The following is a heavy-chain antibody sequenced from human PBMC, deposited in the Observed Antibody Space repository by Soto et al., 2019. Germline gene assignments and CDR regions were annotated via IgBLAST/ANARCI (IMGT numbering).Heavy chain of an antibody. CDR3: AREREEFGEGAFYYYGMDV. V-gene: IGHV1-18*01. D-gene: IGHD3-10*01. Sequence: SVKVSCQASGSPFTSYGISWVRQAPGQGLEWMVWISAYNGNTNYAQKLQGRVTMTTDTSTSTAYMELRSLRSDDTAVYYCAREREEFGEGAFYYYGMDVWGQGTTVTVSS. J-gene: IGHJ6*02. CDR2: ISAYNGNT. CDR1: GSPFTSYG.